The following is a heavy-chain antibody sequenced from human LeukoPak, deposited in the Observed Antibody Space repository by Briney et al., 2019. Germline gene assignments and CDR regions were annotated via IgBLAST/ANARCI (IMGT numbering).Heavy chain of an antibody. J-gene: IGHJ4*02. CDR3: ARDLLGWELHYFDY. CDR1: GFTFSSYA. CDR2: ISYDGSNK. V-gene: IGHV3-30*04. Sequence: GGSMRLSCAASGFTFSSYAMHWVRQAPGKGLEWVAVISYDGSNKYYADSVKGRFSISRDNAKNSLYPQMNSLRAEDTAVYYCARDLLGWELHYFDYWGQGTLVTVSS. D-gene: IGHD1-26*01.